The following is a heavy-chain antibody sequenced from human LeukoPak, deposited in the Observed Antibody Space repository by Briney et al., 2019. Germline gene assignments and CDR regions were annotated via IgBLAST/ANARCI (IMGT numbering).Heavy chain of an antibody. J-gene: IGHJ4*02. CDR3: ARDPIAVAGIKDDY. Sequence: ASVKVSCKASGYTFTGYYMHWVRQAPGQGLEWMGWINPNSGGTNYAQKFQGRVTMTRDTSISTAYMELSRLRSDDTAVYYCARDPIAVAGIKDDYWGQGTLVTVSS. V-gene: IGHV1-2*02. CDR1: GYTFTGYY. D-gene: IGHD6-19*01. CDR2: INPNSGGT.